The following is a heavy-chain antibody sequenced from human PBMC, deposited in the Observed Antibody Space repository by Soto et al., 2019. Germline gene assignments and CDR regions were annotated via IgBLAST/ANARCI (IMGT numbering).Heavy chain of an antibody. V-gene: IGHV4-59*01. J-gene: IGHJ5*02. CDR2: IYYSGST. D-gene: IGHD2-15*01. CDR1: GGSISTYY. Sequence: SETLSLTRTVSGGSISTYYWSWIRQPPGKGLEWIGHIYYSGSTKYNPSLKSRVTMSVDTSRNQFSLKLSSVTAADTAVYYCARAQTGYLDLYNWFDPWGQGTLVTVSS. CDR3: ARAQTGYLDLYNWFDP.